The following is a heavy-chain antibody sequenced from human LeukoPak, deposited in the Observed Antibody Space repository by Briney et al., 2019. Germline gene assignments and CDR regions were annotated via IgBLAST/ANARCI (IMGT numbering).Heavy chain of an antibody. CDR2: INGYGSST. V-gene: IGHV3-74*01. CDR1: GFTFMSYW. J-gene: IGHJ4*02. Sequence: GGSLRLSCAASGFTFMSYWMYWVRQAPGKGLVWVSRINGYGSSTDFADSVKGRFTISRDNAKNTLYLQMNSLRAEDTAVYYCAKVSRTYCSSTSCYTDYWGQGTLVTVSS. CDR3: AKVSRTYCSSTSCYTDY. D-gene: IGHD2-2*02.